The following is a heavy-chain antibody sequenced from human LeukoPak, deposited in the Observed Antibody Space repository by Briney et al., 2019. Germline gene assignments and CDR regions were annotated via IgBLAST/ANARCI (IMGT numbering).Heavy chain of an antibody. Sequence: PGGSLRLSCAASGFTFSSCGFNWVRQAPGKGLEWVSSIGPTGTDRYYADSVRGRFTISRDDAKNSMYLQMDSLRDEDTAVYYCATETIGRHYDYWGQGTLLTVSS. V-gene: IGHV3-21*01. J-gene: IGHJ4*02. D-gene: IGHD1-14*01. CDR2: IGPTGTDR. CDR3: ATETIGRHYDY. CDR1: GFTFSSCG.